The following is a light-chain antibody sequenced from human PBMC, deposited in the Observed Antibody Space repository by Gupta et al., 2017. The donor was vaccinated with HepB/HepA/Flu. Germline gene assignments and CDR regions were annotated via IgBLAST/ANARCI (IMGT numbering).Light chain of an antibody. CDR1: QSLLYSSNNENY. J-gene: IGKJ4*01. CDR3: QQDVSLPLT. V-gene: IGKV4-1*01. Sequence: DIGMAHSPGSLTLSLSERATINCKSSQSLLYSSNNENYLTWYQQKPGRPPKLLFYWSSTRESGVPERFSDSGSGTNFTLTISSLQTEDAAVYYCQQDVSLPLTFGGGTKVEIK. CDR2: WSS.